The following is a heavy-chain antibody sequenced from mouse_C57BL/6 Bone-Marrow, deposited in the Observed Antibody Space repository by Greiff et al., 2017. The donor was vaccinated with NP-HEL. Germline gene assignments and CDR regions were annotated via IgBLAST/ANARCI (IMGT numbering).Heavy chain of an antibody. CDR2: ILPGSGNT. V-gene: IGHV1-9*01. CDR3: ARDYYGSSY. J-gene: IGHJ2*01. CDR1: GYTFTGNW. Sequence: QVQLQQSGAELMKPGASVKLSCKATGYTFTGNWIEWVKQRPGHGLEWIGEILPGSGNTYYNERFKGKATFTADTSSNTAYMQLSSLPTEDSAIYYCARDYYGSSYWGQGTTLTVSS. D-gene: IGHD1-1*01.